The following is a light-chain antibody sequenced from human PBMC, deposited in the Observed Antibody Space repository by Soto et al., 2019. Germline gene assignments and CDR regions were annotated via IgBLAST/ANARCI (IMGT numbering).Light chain of an antibody. J-gene: IGKJ5*01. CDR3: QQYNNWPPT. CDR1: QSVSRN. CDR2: GAS. V-gene: IGKV3-15*01. Sequence: EIVMTQSPATLSVSPGQRATLSCRASQSVSRNLAWYQQKPGQAPRLLIYGASTRATGIPASFSGSGSGTEFTLTISSLQSEDFAVYYCQQYNNWPPTFGQGTRLEIK.